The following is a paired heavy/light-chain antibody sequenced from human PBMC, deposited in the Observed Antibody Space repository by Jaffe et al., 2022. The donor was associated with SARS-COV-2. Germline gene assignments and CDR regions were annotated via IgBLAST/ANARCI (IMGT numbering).Light chain of an antibody. Sequence: EIVLTQSPATLSLSPGERATLSCRASQSVSSYLAWYQQKPGQAPRLLIYDASNRATGIPARFSGSGSGTDFTLTISSLEPEDFAVYYCQQRSNWPPGITFGQGTRLEIK. CDR3: QQRSNWPPGIT. CDR1: QSVSSY. CDR2: DAS. V-gene: IGKV3-11*01. J-gene: IGKJ5*01.
Heavy chain of an antibody. CDR1: GYTFTSYG. J-gene: IGHJ5*02. CDR3: ARDRPGYNWNLGELNWFDP. D-gene: IGHD1-7*01. Sequence: QVQLVQSGAEVKKPGASVKVSCKASGYTFTSYGISWVRQAPGQGLEWMGWISAYNGNTNYAQKLQGRVTMTTDTSTSTAYMELRSLRSDDTAVYYCARDRPGYNWNLGELNWFDPWGQGTLVTVSS. CDR2: ISAYNGNT. V-gene: IGHV1-18*01.